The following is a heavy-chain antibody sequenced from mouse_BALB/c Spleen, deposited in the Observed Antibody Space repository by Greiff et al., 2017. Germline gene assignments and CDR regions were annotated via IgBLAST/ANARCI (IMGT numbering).Heavy chain of an antibody. CDR2: IRLKSNNYAT. V-gene: IGHV6-6*02. D-gene: IGHD2-1*01. CDR1: GFTFSNYW. CDR3: TSAVYGNYNWYFDV. Sequence: EVKVEESGGGLVQPGGSMKLSCVASGFTFSNYWMNWVRQSPEKGLEWVAEIRLKSNNYATHYAESVKGRFTISRDDSKSSVYLQMNNLRAEDTGIYYCTSAVYGNYNWYFDVWGAGTTVTVSS. J-gene: IGHJ1*01.